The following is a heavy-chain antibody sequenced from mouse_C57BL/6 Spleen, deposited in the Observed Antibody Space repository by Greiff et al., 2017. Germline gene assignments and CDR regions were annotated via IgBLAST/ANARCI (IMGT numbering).Heavy chain of an antibody. V-gene: IGHV1-69*01. J-gene: IGHJ2*01. Sequence: VQLQQPGAELVMPGASVKLSCKASGYTFTSYWMHWVKQRPGHGLAWIGEIDPSASYTNYNQKFKGQSTLTVDKSSSTAYMQLSSLTSEDSAVYYCARESSHFDYWGQGTTLTVAS. CDR2: IDPSASYT. CDR3: ARESSHFDY. CDR1: GYTFTSYW. D-gene: IGHD1-1*01.